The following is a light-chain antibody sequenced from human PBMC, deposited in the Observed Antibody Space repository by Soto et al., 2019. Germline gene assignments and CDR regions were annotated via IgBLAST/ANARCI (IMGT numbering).Light chain of an antibody. CDR2: GNT. CDR1: SSNLGAGYD. V-gene: IGLV1-40*01. CDR3: QSYDSSLGANYV. J-gene: IGLJ1*01. Sequence: QSALTQPPSVSGAPGQRVTISCTGSSSNLGAGYDVHWYQQLPGTAPKLLIYGNTNRPSGVPDRFSGSKSGTSASLAITGVQAEDEADYYCQSYDSSLGANYVFGTGTKVTVL.